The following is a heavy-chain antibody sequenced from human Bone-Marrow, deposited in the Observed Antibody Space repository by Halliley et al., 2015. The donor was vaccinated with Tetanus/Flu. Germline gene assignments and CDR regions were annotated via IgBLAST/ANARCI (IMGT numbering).Heavy chain of an antibody. CDR2: PLFGVT. J-gene: IGHJ4*02. V-gene: IGHV1-69*17. Sequence: PLFGVTNYAQTFQGRGTITADKSTNTAYMELSSLTSEDTAVYYCARVGPDETSTYNWNYVPPDYWGQGTLVTVSS. CDR3: ARVGPDETSTYNWNYVPPDY. D-gene: IGHD1-7*01.